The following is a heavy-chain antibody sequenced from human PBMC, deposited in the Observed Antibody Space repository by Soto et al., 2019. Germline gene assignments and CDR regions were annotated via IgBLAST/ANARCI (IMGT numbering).Heavy chain of an antibody. CDR2: IYYSGST. CDR3: AVSRYCSSTSCYRGWFDP. CDR1: GGSISSSSYY. Sequence: LSLTCTVSGGSISSSSYYWGWIRQPPGKGLEWIGSIYYSGSTYYNPSLKSRVTISVDTSKNQFSLKLSSVTAADTAVYYCAVSRYCSSTSCYRGWFDPWGQGTLVTVSS. V-gene: IGHV4-39*01. J-gene: IGHJ5*02. D-gene: IGHD2-2*01.